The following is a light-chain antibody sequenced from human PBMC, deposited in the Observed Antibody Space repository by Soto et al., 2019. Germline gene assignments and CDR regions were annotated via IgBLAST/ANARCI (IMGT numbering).Light chain of an antibody. J-gene: IGKJ4*01. V-gene: IGKV3-11*01. Sequence: IVLTQSPATLSLSPGEGATLSCRASQSIGDYVAWFQQKPGQAPRLLIYDGSNRAVGIPARFSGSASGTDSTLTIISLEPEDFAVYYCQQRSAWPLTFGGGTRVEI. CDR3: QQRSAWPLT. CDR2: DGS. CDR1: QSIGDY.